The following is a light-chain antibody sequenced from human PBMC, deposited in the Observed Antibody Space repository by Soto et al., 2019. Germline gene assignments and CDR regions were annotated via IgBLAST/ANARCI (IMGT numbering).Light chain of an antibody. CDR1: SGHSSYA. Sequence: QSVLTQSPSASASLGASVTLTCTLSSGHSSYAIAWHQQQPEKGPRYLMKLNSDGSHSKGDRIPGCFSGSSSWAERYLTISRLESEAEAYYDCQTWGTGRLVFGGGTKLTVL. J-gene: IGLJ3*02. CDR3: QTWGTGRLV. CDR2: LNSDGSH. V-gene: IGLV4-69*01.